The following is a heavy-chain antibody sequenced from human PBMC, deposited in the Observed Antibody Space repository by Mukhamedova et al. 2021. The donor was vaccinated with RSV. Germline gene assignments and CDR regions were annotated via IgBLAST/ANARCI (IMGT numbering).Heavy chain of an antibody. V-gene: IGHV3-21*01. CDR2: ISPSSNYI. Sequence: WVSSISPSSNYIYYADSVKGRFTISRDNAKSSLDLQMNSLRAEDTAVYYCVRNVPSYYMEVWGEGTTVTVSS. J-gene: IGHJ6*03. CDR3: VRNVPSYYMEV. D-gene: IGHD1-1*01.